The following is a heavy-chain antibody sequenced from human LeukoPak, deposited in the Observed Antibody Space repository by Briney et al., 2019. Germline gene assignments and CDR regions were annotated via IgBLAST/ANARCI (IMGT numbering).Heavy chain of an antibody. CDR2: IYSSGST. V-gene: IGHV4-39*07. CDR3: ARSDGYGLVDI. J-gene: IGHJ3*02. CDR1: GASISSGSNY. Sequence: ASETLSLTCSVSGASISSGSNYWGWIRQPPGKTLEWIGSIYSSGSTYYNSSLQSRVIIIIDTPKSHFSLTLSSVTAADTAVYYCARSDGYGLVDIWGQGTMVTVSS. D-gene: IGHD3-10*01.